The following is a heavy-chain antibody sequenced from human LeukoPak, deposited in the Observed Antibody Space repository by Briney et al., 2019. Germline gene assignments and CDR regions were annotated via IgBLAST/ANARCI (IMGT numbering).Heavy chain of an antibody. V-gene: IGHV4-39*01. CDR1: GGSISSSSYY. J-gene: IGHJ4*02. D-gene: IGHD6-6*01. CDR2: IYYSGST. CDR3: ARLDFSSSSFDY. Sequence: PSETLSLTCTVSGGSISSSSYYWGWIRQPPGKGLEWIGSIYYSGSTYYNPSLKSRVTISVDTSKNQFSLKLSSVTAADTAVYYCARLDFSSSSFDYWGQGTLVTVSS.